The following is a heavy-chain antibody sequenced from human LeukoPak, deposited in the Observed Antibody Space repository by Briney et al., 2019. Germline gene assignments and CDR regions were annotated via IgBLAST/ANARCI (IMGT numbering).Heavy chain of an antibody. D-gene: IGHD4-17*01. CDR2: IYYSGST. V-gene: IGHV4-39*01. J-gene: IGHJ4*02. CDR1: SGSISSSSYY. Sequence: SETLSLTCIVSSGSISSSSYYWGWIRQPPGKGLEWIGSIYYSGSTYYNPSLKSRVTISVDTSKNQFSLKLSSVTAADTAVYYCARHDYGDLNPDYWGQGTLVTVSS. CDR3: ARHDYGDLNPDY.